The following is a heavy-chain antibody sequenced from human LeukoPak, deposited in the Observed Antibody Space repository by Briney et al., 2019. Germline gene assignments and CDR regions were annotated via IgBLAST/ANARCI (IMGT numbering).Heavy chain of an antibody. CDR3: ARALYSSRRSFDH. CDR2: IYYTGTT. V-gene: IGHV4-59*01. D-gene: IGHD6-13*01. J-gene: IGHJ4*02. Sequence: SETLSLTCTVSGGSINNYYWSWIRQPPGKGLEWIGYIYYTGTTNYNPSLKSRVSISLDTSKTQFSLKLSSVTAADTAVYYCARALYSSRRSFDHWGQGTLVTVSS. CDR1: GGSINNYY.